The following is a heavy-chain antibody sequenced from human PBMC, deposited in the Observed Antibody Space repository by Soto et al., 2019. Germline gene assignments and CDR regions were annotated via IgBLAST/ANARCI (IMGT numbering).Heavy chain of an antibody. J-gene: IGHJ5*02. CDR1: GFTFSSYG. D-gene: IGHD3-16*01. CDR3: ARTVGYDYVWGSSGLDP. CDR2: ISYDGSDK. Sequence: QVRLVESGGGVVQPGRSLRLSCAASGFTFSSYGMHWVRQAPGKGLEWVTVISYDGSDKYYGDAVKGRFTISRDDSKNTVDLQMNSLREEDTAVYYCARTVGYDYVWGSSGLDPWGQGTLVTVSS. V-gene: IGHV3-30*03.